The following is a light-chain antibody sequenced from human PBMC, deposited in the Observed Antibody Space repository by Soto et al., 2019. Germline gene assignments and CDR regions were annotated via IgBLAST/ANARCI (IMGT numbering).Light chain of an antibody. CDR1: SSDVGGYNY. Sequence: QSVLTQPASVSGSPGQSITISCTGTSSDVGGYNYVSWYQQHPGKAPKLMIYEFSDRPSGVSNRFSGSKSGNTASLTISGLQAEDEAHYYCSSYTSSSTRVFGTGTKVTVL. CDR3: SSYTSSSTRV. CDR2: EFS. V-gene: IGLV2-14*01. J-gene: IGLJ1*01.